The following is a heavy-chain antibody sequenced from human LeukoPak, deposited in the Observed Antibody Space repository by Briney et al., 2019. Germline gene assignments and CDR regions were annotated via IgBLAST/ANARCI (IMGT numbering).Heavy chain of an antibody. CDR3: ARVFVYCSGGSCYWGWFDP. V-gene: IGHV4-59*01. CDR2: IYYSGNT. J-gene: IGHJ5*02. CDR1: GGSLSSYY. D-gene: IGHD2-15*01. Sequence: PSETLSLTCTVSGGSLSSYYWSWIRQPPGKGLECIGYIYYSGNTNYNASPKNLVTISVDTSKNQFAQKLSSVTAADTAMYYGARVFVYCSGGSCYWGWFDPWGQGTLVTVSS.